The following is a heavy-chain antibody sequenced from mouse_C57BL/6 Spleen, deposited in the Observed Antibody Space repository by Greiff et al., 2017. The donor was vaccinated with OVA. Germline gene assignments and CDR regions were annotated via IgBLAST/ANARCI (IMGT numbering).Heavy chain of an antibody. V-gene: IGHV5-16*01. CDR3: ARDQWYFDV. Sequence: EVQLVESEGGLVQPGSSMELSCTASGFTFSDYYMAWVRQVPEKGLEWVANINYDGSSTYYLDSLKSRFIISRDNAKNILYLQMSSLKSEDTATYYCARDQWYFDVWGTGTTVTVSS. CDR1: GFTFSDYY. J-gene: IGHJ1*03. CDR2: INYDGSST.